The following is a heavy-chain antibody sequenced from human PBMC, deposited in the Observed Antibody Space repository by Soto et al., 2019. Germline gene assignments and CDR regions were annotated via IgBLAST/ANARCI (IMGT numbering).Heavy chain of an antibody. V-gene: IGHV3-23*01. CDR3: AKDRRPDYYGSAWDY. D-gene: IGHD3-10*01. Sequence: EVQLLESGGGLVQPGGSLRLSCAASGFTFSSYAMSWVRQAPWKGLEWVSAISGSGGSTYYADSVKGRFTISRDNSKNTLYLQMNSLRAEDTAVYYCAKDRRPDYYGSAWDYWGQGTLVTVSS. CDR1: GFTFSSYA. J-gene: IGHJ4*02. CDR2: ISGSGGST.